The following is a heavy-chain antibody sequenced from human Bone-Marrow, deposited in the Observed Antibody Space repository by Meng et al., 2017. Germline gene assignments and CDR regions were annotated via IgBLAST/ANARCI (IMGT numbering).Heavy chain of an antibody. CDR1: GGATSSGCSY. D-gene: IGHD6-13*01. J-gene: IGHJ1*01. Sequence: QLEGSGHGLWSPSRTPALSCTLSGGATSSGCSYWSWIRQHPGKGLEWIGYIYYSGSTYYNPSLKSRVTISVDTSKNQFSLKLSSVTAADTAVYYCARGPLSAAGTMGYFQHWGQGTLVTVSS. CDR3: ARGPLSAAGTMGYFQH. V-gene: IGHV4-31*03. CDR2: IYYSGST.